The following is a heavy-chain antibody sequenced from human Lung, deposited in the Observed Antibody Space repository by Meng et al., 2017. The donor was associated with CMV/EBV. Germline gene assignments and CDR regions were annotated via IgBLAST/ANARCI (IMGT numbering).Heavy chain of an antibody. CDR3: ARVRDIDDY. D-gene: IGHD2-15*01. V-gene: IGHV3-21*01. Sequence: GGSLRLSCATSEFTFRNYGIHWVRQAPGKGLEWVSSISSSSSYIYYADSVKGRFTISRDNAKNSLYLQMNSLRAEDTAVYYCARVRDIDDYWGQGTLVTVSS. CDR2: ISSSSSYI. CDR1: EFTFRNYG. J-gene: IGHJ4*02.